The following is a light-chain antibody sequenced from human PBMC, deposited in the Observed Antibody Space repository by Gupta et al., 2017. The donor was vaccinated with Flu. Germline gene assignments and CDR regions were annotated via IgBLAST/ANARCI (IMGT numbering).Light chain of an antibody. J-gene: IGLJ1*01. CDR2: EVS. CDR1: SSDVGANDY. CDR3: ASYTTTSTNV. V-gene: IGLV2-14*01. Sequence: TSSDVGANDYVSWYQQRPDKAPQIIIYEVSHRSSGISDRFSCSKSGNTASLTISGLQAEDEADYYCASYTTTSTNVFGGGTSLIVL.